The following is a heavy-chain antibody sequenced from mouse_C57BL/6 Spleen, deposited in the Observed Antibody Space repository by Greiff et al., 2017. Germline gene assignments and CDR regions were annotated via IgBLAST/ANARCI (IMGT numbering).Heavy chain of an antibody. J-gene: IGHJ4*01. CDR1: GFSLTSYG. D-gene: IGHD2-3*01. CDR2: IWRGGST. CDR3: AKNREYDGYDGFMDY. Sequence: QVQLKESGPGLVQPSQSLSITCTVSGFSLTSYGVHWVRQSPGKGLEWLGVIWRGGSTDYNAAFMSRLSITKDNSKSQVFFKMNSLQADDTAIYYCAKNREYDGYDGFMDYWGQGTSVTVSA. V-gene: IGHV2-5*01.